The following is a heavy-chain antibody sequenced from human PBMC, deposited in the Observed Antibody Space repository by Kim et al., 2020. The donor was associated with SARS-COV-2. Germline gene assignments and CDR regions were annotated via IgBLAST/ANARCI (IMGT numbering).Heavy chain of an antibody. CDR1: GFTFSSYE. D-gene: IGHD3-22*01. CDR3: ARLTYYYDSSGYYYSGFADY. J-gene: IGHJ4*02. Sequence: GGSLRLSCAASGFTFSSYEMNWVRQAPGKGLEWVSYISSSGSTIYYADSVKGRFTISRDNAKNSLYLQMNSLRAEDTAVYYCARLTYYYDSSGYYYSGFADYWGQGTLVTVSS. V-gene: IGHV3-48*03. CDR2: ISSSGSTI.